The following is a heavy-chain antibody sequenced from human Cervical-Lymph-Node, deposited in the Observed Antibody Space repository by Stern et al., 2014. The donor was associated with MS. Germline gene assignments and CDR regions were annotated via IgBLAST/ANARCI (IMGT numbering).Heavy chain of an antibody. CDR3: ARDQRGITIFGVVTDYYYLGMDV. CDR1: GYIFTGYY. Sequence: VQLEESGAEVKKPGASVKVSCKTSGYIFTGYYIHWVRQAPGQGLAWMAWINPNTGGTKAAEKFQGRVDMSRDTSISTAYVELSSLTSDDTAVYYCARDQRGITIFGVVTDYYYLGMDVWGQGTTVTVSS. CDR2: INPNTGGT. D-gene: IGHD3-3*01. V-gene: IGHV1-2*02. J-gene: IGHJ6*02.